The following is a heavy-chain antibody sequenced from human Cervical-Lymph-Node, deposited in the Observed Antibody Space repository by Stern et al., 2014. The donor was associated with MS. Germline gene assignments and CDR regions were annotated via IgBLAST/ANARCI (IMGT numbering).Heavy chain of an antibody. CDR2: INPGDSDT. CDR3: ARRHCSSRRCGWFDP. Sequence: EVQLEESGAEVKKPGESLKISCKGSGYSFTSYWIGWVRQMPGKGLEWMGIINPGDSDTRYSPSFQGQVPISADKSISTAYLQWSSLKASDTAMYYCARRHCSSRRCGWFDPWGQGTLVTVSS. CDR1: GYSFTSYW. V-gene: IGHV5-51*01. J-gene: IGHJ5*02. D-gene: IGHD2-2*01.